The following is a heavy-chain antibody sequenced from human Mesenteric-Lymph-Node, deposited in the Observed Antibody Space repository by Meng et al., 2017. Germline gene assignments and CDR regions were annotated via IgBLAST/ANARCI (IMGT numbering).Heavy chain of an antibody. CDR1: GGSFSDYF. D-gene: IGHD1-1*01. CDR3: AKGYHNSGPYSFHI. V-gene: IGHV3-23*01. CDR2: LSGSGDGT. Sequence: GGSLRLSCAVYGGSFSDYFWTWIRQAPGKGLECVSSLSGSGDGTFYAHSVAGRFTISRDNSKNTLYLQMDSLRTEDSAVYYCAKGYHNSGPYSFHIWGQGTKVTVSS. J-gene: IGHJ3*02.